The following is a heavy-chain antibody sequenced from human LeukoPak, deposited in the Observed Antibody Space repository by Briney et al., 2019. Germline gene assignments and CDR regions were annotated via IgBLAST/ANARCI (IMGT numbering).Heavy chain of an antibody. CDR3: ARDSGLRTVTLGNYHYYMDV. Sequence: SETLSLTCTVSGGSISSNSYYWGWIRQPPGKRLKWIGSIYYSGSTYYNPSLKSRVTISVDTSKNQFSLKVSSVTAADTAVYYCARDSGLRTVTLGNYHYYMDVWGKGTTVTISS. D-gene: IGHD4-17*01. J-gene: IGHJ6*03. CDR1: GGSISSNSYY. CDR2: IYYSGST. V-gene: IGHV4-39*07.